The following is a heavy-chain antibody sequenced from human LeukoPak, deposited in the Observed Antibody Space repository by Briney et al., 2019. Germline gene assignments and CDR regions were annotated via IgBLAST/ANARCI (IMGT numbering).Heavy chain of an antibody. CDR3: ARVGGEPYGMDV. D-gene: IGHD4-17*01. CDR1: GFTFSSYS. J-gene: IGHJ6*02. V-gene: IGHV3-21*01. CDR2: ISSSSSYI. Sequence: PGGSLRLSCAASGFTFSSYSMNWVRQAPGKGLEWVSSISSSSSYIYYADSVKGRFTISRDNAKNSLYLQMNSLRAEDTAVYYYARVGGEPYGMDVWGQGTTVTVSS.